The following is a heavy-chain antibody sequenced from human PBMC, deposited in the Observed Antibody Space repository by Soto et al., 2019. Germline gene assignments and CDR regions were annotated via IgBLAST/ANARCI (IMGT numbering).Heavy chain of an antibody. CDR2: IYFTGSN. Sequence: SETLSLTCTVSGGAVSSGTYYWSWIRQPPGKGLEWIGHIYFTGSNNYNPSLKSRVTMSLDTSRNQFSLKLSSVTAADTAVYYCTRGPPRVQWLDPWGLGTLVPVSS. J-gene: IGHJ5*02. CDR3: TRGPPRVQWLDP. V-gene: IGHV4-61*01. CDR1: GGAVSSGTYY.